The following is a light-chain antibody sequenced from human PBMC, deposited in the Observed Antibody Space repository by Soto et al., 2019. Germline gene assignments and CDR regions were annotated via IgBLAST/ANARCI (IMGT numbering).Light chain of an antibody. V-gene: IGKV1-39*01. Sequence: DIQMTQSPSSLSASVGDRVTITCRASQSISTNLNWYQQRPGKAPKLLIYAASSLQRGVTSRFSGSGSGTDFTLTVNSLQPDDFATYYCQQSASTPYTFGQGTKVDIK. CDR3: QQSASTPYT. J-gene: IGKJ2*01. CDR2: AAS. CDR1: QSISTN.